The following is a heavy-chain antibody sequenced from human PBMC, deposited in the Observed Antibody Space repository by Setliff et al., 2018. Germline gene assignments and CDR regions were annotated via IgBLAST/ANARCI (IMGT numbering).Heavy chain of an antibody. Sequence: ASVKVSCKASGYTFTSYDINWVRQATGQGLEWMGWMYPNSGNTGYAQKFQGRVTMTRNTSISTAYMELSSLRSEDTAVYYCARECYSSSWYGDYYYYYGMDVWGQGTTVTVSS. D-gene: IGHD6-13*01. CDR2: MYPNSGNT. CDR3: ARECYSSSWYGDYYYYYGMDV. J-gene: IGHJ6*02. V-gene: IGHV1-8*02. CDR1: GYTFTSYD.